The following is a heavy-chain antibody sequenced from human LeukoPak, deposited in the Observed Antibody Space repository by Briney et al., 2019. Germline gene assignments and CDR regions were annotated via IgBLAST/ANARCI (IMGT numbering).Heavy chain of an antibody. CDR3: AKNVMYDIAAAGNYFDY. Sequence: GGSLRLSCAASGFTFSSYSMNWVRQAPGKGLEWVAIIRYDGGNKYYADSVKGRFTISRDNSKNTLYLQMNSLRAEDTAVYYCAKNVMYDIAAAGNYFDYWGQGTVVTVSS. CDR2: IRYDGGNK. D-gene: IGHD6-13*01. V-gene: IGHV3-30*02. CDR1: GFTFSSYS. J-gene: IGHJ4*02.